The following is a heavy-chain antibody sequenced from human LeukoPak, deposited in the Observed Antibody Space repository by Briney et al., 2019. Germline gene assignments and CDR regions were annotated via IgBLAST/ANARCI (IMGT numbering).Heavy chain of an antibody. V-gene: IGHV3-11*01. D-gene: IGHD4-23*01. CDR3: ARDPGYGGNPVDS. Sequence: GGSLRLSCAASGFIFSDYYMNWIRQAPGKGLEWVSYIGPSGNSIYYADSVKGRFTISRDNAKNSLFLQMNSLRDGDTAVYYCARDPGYGGNPVDSWGQGTLVTVSS. CDR2: IGPSGNSI. J-gene: IGHJ4*02. CDR1: GFIFSDYY.